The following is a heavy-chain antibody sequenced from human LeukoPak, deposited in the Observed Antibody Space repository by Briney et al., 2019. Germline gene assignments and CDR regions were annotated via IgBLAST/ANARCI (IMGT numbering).Heavy chain of an antibody. V-gene: IGHV4-34*01. Sequence: SETLSLTCAVYGGSFSGYYWSWIRQPPGKGLEWIGEINHSGSTNYNPSLESRVTISVDTSKNQFSLKLSFVTAADTAVYYCARGRVVGATFDYWGQGTLVTVSS. CDR2: INHSGST. CDR3: ARGRVVGATFDY. J-gene: IGHJ4*02. CDR1: GGSFSGYY. D-gene: IGHD1-26*01.